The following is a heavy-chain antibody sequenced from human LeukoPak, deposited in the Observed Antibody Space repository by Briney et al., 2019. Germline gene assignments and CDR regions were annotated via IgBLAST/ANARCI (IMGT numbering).Heavy chain of an antibody. V-gene: IGHV3-7*01. CDR3: ARTAYDSSGYYRSLGYFDY. D-gene: IGHD3-22*01. Sequence: PGGSLRLSCAASGFTFSSYWMSWVRQAPGKGLEWVANIKQDGSEKYYVDSVKGRFTISRDNAKNSLYLQMNSLRAEDTAVYYCARTAYDSSGYYRSLGYFDYWGQGTLVTVSS. J-gene: IGHJ4*02. CDR2: IKQDGSEK. CDR1: GFTFSSYW.